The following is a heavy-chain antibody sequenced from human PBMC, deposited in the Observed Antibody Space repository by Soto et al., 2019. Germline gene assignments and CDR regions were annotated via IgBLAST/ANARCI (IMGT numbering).Heavy chain of an antibody. CDR3: ARGGRNTIFGVVKQYNWFDP. D-gene: IGHD3-3*01. CDR2: MNPNSGNT. J-gene: IGHJ5*02. V-gene: IGHV1-8*01. Sequence: ASVKVSCKASGYTFTSFDINWVRQASGQGLEWMGWMNPNSGNTNYAQKFQGRVTMTRDTSISTAYMELSSLRSDDTAVYYCARGGRNTIFGVVKQYNWFDPWGQGTLVTVSS. CDR1: GYTFTSFD.